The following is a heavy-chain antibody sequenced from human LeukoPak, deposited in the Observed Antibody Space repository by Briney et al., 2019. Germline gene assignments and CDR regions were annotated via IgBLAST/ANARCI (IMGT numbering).Heavy chain of an antibody. CDR1: GFTFSTYT. Sequence: GGSLRLSCAASGFTFSTYTMNWVRQAPGKGLEWVSYISSSSSIIYYADPVKGRFTISRDNAKNSLYLQMNSLRAEDTAVYYCARFHYDSSGFDYWGQGTLVTVSS. CDR2: ISSSSSII. CDR3: ARFHYDSSGFDY. V-gene: IGHV3-48*01. D-gene: IGHD3-22*01. J-gene: IGHJ4*02.